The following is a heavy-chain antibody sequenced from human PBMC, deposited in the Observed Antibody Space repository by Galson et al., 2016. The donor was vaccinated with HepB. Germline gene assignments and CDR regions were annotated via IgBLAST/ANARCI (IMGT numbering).Heavy chain of an antibody. CDR3: ARVVPLYSGGWYVRGDGLFDP. Sequence: SLRLSCAASGFSFITYSLNWVRQSPGKGLEWVSYITTDGTNNYADSVKGRFTISRDNAKNSLFLQMNSLRAEDTAVYYCARVVPLYSGGWYVRGDGLFDPWGQGTLVTVSS. J-gene: IGHJ5*02. D-gene: IGHD6-19*01. CDR2: ITTDGTN. CDR1: GFSFITYS. V-gene: IGHV3-48*01.